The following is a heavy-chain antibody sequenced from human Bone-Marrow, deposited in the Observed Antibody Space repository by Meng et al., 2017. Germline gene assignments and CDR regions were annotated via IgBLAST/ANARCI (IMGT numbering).Heavy chain of an antibody. CDR1: GFTFSSYE. Sequence: GGSLRLSCAASGFTFSSYEMNWVRQAPGKGLEWVSYISSSGSTIYYADSVKGRFTISRDNAKNALYLQMNSLRAEDTAVYYCARDDCTNGVCYGDGHGKYYYYGMDVWGQGTTVTVSS. CDR3: ARDDCTNGVCYGDGHGKYYYYGMDV. D-gene: IGHD2-8*01. V-gene: IGHV3-48*03. CDR2: ISSSGSTI. J-gene: IGHJ6*02.